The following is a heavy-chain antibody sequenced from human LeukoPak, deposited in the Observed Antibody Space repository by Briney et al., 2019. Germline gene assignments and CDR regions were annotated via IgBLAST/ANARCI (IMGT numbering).Heavy chain of an antibody. D-gene: IGHD6-13*01. CDR3: AKARDSNIWYPFDY. V-gene: IGHV4-59*08. J-gene: IGHJ4*02. CDR1: GGSISNYY. CDR2: IFYTGSI. Sequence: SETLSLTCTVSGGSISNYYWSWIRQPPGKGLEWIGYIFYTGSINYNPSLRGRVTISVDTSKSQFSLRLSSVTAADTAVYYCAKARDSNIWYPFDYWGQGTLVTVSS.